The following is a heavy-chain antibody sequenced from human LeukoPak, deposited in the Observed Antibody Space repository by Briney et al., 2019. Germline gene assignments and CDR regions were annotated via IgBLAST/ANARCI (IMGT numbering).Heavy chain of an antibody. J-gene: IGHJ4*02. V-gene: IGHV3-7*01. CDR2: IKQGESEK. CDR1: GFTHSNQR. Sequence: GGSLRLSCAASGFTHSNQRMSYLRQAPGKGLEWLANIKQGESEKHSVASVKSRFTISSDNAKSSLYLHINNLRADDTAVYYCARCLLQFDGWLQGTLVSV. D-gene: IGHD5/OR15-5a*01. CDR3: ARCLLQFDG.